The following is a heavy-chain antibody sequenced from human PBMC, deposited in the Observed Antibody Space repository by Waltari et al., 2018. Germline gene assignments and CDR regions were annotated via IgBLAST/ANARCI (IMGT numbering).Heavy chain of an antibody. Sequence: EVQLLESGGGLVQHGGSLRLSCAASGFTFRRYGMSWVRPAPGKGLEWVSAIRCSGGSTYYADSVKGRFTISRDNSKNTLYLQMNSLRAEDTAAYYCAKDQVGPSPRSADDWGQGTLVTVSS. D-gene: IGHD1-26*01. CDR3: AKDQVGPSPRSADD. CDR2: IRCSGGST. V-gene: IGHV3-23*01. CDR1: GFTFRRYG. J-gene: IGHJ4*02.